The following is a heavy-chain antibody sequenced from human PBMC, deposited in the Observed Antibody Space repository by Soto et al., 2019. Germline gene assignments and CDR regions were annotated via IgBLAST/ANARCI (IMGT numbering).Heavy chain of an antibody. CDR2: ISGSGGST. Sequence: GGSLRLSCAASGFTFSSYAMSWVRQAPGKGLEWVSAISGSGGSTYYTDSVKGRFTISRDNSKNTLYLQMNSLRAEDTAVDYCAKVGSYYYYGMDVWGQGTTVTVSS. V-gene: IGHV3-23*01. J-gene: IGHJ6*02. CDR1: GFTFSSYA. D-gene: IGHD3-10*01. CDR3: AKVGSYYYYGMDV.